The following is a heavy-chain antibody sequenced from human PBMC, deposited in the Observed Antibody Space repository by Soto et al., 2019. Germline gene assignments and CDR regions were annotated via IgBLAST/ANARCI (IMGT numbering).Heavy chain of an antibody. CDR1: GYTFTSYY. D-gene: IGHD3-22*01. Sequence: ASVKVSCKASGYTFTSYYMHWVRQAPGQGLEWMGIINPSGGSTSYAQKFQGRVTMTRDTSTSTVYMELSSLRSEDTAVYYCARSLYNGDSSGYYFNYWGQGTLVTVSS. J-gene: IGHJ4*02. CDR2: INPSGGST. CDR3: ARSLYNGDSSGYYFNY. V-gene: IGHV1-46*01.